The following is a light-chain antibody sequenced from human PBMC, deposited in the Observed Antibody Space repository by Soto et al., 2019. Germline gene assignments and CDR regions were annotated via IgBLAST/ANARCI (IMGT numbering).Light chain of an antibody. J-gene: IGKJ1*01. CDR1: QSVNRY. CDR3: QQYFEWPPMT. Sequence: EILMRQSPATLSFSPGERATLSCCSSQSVNRYLVWYQQKPGQAPRLLISGASTRAAGISDRFRGSGSGTEFTLTISSLRSEDSAIYYCQQYFEWPPMTFGQGTKVDI. V-gene: IGKV3-15*01. CDR2: GAS.